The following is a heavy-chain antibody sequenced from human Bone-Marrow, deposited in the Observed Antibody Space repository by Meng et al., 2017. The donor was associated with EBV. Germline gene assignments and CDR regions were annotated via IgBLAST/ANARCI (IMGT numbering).Heavy chain of an antibody. CDR1: GYNFNTFS. CDR3: ARALTSRLVVSVGWMDC. V-gene: IGHV1-3*04. CDR2: NQTGNGNT. J-gene: IGHJ4*02. Sequence: GVEAKRPAAPVPVSCKATGYNFNTFSIHWVRQAPGQSLEWMGWNQTGNGNTKYSQKFQNRFSITRDQSASTVYMELSSLSSEHTAVYYCARALTSRLVVSVGWMDCWGQGSLVTVSS. D-gene: IGHD3-22*01.